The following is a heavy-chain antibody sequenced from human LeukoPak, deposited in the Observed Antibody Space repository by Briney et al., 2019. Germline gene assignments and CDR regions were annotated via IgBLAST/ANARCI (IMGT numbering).Heavy chain of an antibody. J-gene: IGHJ4*02. CDR2: IWNDGSNE. Sequence: PGGSLRLSCAASGFTFSSYGMHWVRQAPGKGLVLVAIIWNDGSNEYYADSVKGRFTISRDNSKNTLYLQMNSLRVEDTAVYYCARDREAAADFGYWGQGTLVTASS. V-gene: IGHV3-33*01. CDR3: ARDREAAADFGY. D-gene: IGHD6-13*01. CDR1: GFTFSSYG.